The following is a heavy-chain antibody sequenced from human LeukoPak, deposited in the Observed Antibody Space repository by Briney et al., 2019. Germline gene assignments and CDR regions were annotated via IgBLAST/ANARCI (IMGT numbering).Heavy chain of an antibody. CDR2: IWYDGSDK. Sequence: GRSLRLSCAAPGFTFSRYGMHWVRQAPGKGLGWVAVIWYDGSDKYYADSVTGRFTISRDNSKNTLYLQMNSLRAEDTAVYYCAKSFYDGSGSYYNFDYWGQGTLVTVSS. CDR1: GFTFSRYG. V-gene: IGHV3-33*06. D-gene: IGHD3-10*01. CDR3: AKSFYDGSGSYYNFDY. J-gene: IGHJ4*02.